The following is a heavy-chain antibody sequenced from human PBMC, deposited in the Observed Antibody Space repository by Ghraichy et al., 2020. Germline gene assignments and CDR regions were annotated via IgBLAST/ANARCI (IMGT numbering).Heavy chain of an antibody. CDR2: ISGGAENT. Sequence: GGSLRLSCAASGFTFKNYAMTWVRQAPGEGLKWVSSISGGAENTYYADSVKGRFTISRDNSKDTLYLQMNSLRAEDTAVYYCTRCYTSGGHGFVDPWGQGTLITVAS. CDR1: GFTFKNYA. J-gene: IGHJ5*02. D-gene: IGHD2-15*01. CDR3: TRCYTSGGHGFVDP. V-gene: IGHV3-23*01.